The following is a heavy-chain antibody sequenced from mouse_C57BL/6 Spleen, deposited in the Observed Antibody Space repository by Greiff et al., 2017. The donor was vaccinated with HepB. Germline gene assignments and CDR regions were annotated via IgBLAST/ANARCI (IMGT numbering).Heavy chain of an antibody. CDR2: IIPSNGGT. CDR3: ARSDYYGSRDY. D-gene: IGHD1-1*01. Sequence: VQLQQSGTELVKPGASVKLSCKASGYTFTSYWMHWVKQRPGQGLEWIGNIIPSNGGTNYNEKFKSKATLTVDKSSSTAYMQLSSLTSEDSAVYYCARSDYYGSRDYWGQGTTLTVSS. V-gene: IGHV1-53*01. J-gene: IGHJ2*01. CDR1: GYTFTSYW.